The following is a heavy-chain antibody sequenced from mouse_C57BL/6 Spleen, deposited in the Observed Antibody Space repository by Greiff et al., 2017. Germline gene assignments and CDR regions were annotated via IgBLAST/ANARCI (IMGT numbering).Heavy chain of an antibody. CDR2: IDPETGGT. CDR3: TRSYYYGSSYYCDY. V-gene: IGHV1-15*01. D-gene: IGHD1-1*01. J-gene: IGHJ2*01. Sequence: QVQLQQSGAELVRPGASVTLSCKASGYTFTDYEMHWVKQTPVHGLEWIGAIDPETGGTAYNQKFKGKAILTADKSSSTAYMELRSLTSEDSAVYYCTRSYYYGSSYYCDYWGQGTTLTVSS. CDR1: GYTFTDYE.